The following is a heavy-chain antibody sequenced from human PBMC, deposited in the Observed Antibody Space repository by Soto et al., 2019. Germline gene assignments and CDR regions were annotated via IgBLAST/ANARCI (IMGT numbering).Heavy chain of an antibody. CDR1: GYTFTGYY. CDR3: ARSGSLVAAAETDYYYGMDV. Sequence: KVSCKASGYTFTGYYMHLVRQAPGQGLEWMGWINPNSGGTNYAQKFQGWVTMTRDTSISTAYMELSRLRSDDTAVYYCARSGSLVAAAETDYYYGMDVWGQGTTVTVSS. J-gene: IGHJ6*02. D-gene: IGHD6-13*01. CDR2: INPNSGGT. V-gene: IGHV1-2*04.